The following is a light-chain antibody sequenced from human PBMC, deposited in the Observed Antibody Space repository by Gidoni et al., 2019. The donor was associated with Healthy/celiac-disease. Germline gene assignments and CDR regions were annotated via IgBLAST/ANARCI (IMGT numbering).Light chain of an antibody. Sequence: EIELTLSPGTVYLSPGERATLYCRASPSVSSSYVAWYQQKPGQAPKLLIYGASSRPTGIPDRFSGSGSGTDFTLTISRLEPEDFAVYYCQQYGSSPRTFXGXTKVEIK. CDR1: PSVSSSY. J-gene: IGKJ4*01. V-gene: IGKV3-20*01. CDR3: QQYGSSPRT. CDR2: GAS.